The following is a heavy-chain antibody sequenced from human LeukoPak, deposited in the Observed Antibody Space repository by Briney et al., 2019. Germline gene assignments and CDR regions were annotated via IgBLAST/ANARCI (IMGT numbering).Heavy chain of an antibody. J-gene: IGHJ4*02. CDR2: ISSSGSTI. CDR3: ARDPYSWAFDY. CDR1: GFTFSDYY. Sequence: GGYLRLSCAASGFTFSDYYMSWIRQAPGKGLEWVSYISSSGSTIYYADSVKGRFTISRDNAKNSLYLQMNSLRAEDTAVYYCARDPYSWAFDYWGQGTLVTVSS. D-gene: IGHD5-18*01. V-gene: IGHV3-11*04.